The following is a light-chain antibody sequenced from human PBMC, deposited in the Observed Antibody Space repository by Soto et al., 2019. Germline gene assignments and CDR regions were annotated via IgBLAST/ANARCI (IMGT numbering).Light chain of an antibody. CDR3: QQYNNQPRT. CDR1: QRVSSN. CDR2: CAS. J-gene: IGKJ1*01. V-gene: IGKV3-15*01. Sequence: ELVRTNYQAPLSVCPGERATLSSRASQRVSSNLAWYQQKPGRAPRRLIYCASTRATGIPARFSGSGSGTEFTLTISSLQSEDFAVYYCQQYNNQPRTFGQGTKADIK.